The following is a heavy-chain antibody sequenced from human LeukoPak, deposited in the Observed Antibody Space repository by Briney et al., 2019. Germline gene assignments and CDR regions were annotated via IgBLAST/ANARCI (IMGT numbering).Heavy chain of an antibody. D-gene: IGHD3-22*01. Sequence: GGSLRLSCAASGFTFSSNTMNWVRQAPGKGLEWVSSISSSSSYMKYADSVRGRFTISRDNAKNSLYLQMNSLRAEDTAVYYCASEDYYDSSAYYYRNFQHWGQGTLVTVSA. CDR2: ISSSSSYM. CDR1: GFTFSSNT. CDR3: ASEDYYDSSAYYYRNFQH. V-gene: IGHV3-21*01. J-gene: IGHJ1*01.